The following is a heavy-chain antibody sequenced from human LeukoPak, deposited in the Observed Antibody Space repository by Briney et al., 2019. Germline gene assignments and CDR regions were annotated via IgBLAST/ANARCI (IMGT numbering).Heavy chain of an antibody. CDR2: IIPILGIA. CDR1: GYTFTSYG. CDR3: ARDGVTFGYGDYVNWFDP. V-gene: IGHV1-69*04. D-gene: IGHD4-17*01. Sequence: SVKVSCKASGYTFTSYGISWVRQAPGQGLEWMGRIIPILGIANYAQKFQGRVTITADKSTSTAYMELSSLRSEDTAVYYCARDGVTFGYGDYVNWFDPWGQGTLVTVSS. J-gene: IGHJ5*02.